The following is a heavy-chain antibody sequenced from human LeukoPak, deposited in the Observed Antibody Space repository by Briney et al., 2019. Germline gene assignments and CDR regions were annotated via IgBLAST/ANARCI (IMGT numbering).Heavy chain of an antibody. J-gene: IGHJ3*02. Sequence: GESLKISCKGSGYSFTSYWIGWVRQMPGKGLEWMGIIYPGDSDTSYSPSFQGQVTISADKSISTAYLQWSSLKASDTAMYYCARPHSSGWYDGAFDIWGQGTMVTVSS. CDR2: IYPGDSDT. D-gene: IGHD6-19*01. CDR1: GYSFTSYW. V-gene: IGHV5-51*01. CDR3: ARPHSSGWYDGAFDI.